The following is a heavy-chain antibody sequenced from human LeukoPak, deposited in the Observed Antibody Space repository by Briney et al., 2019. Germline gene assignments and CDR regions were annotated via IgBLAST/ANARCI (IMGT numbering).Heavy chain of an antibody. CDR1: GFTFSTYE. CDR2: ISSSGTTI. V-gene: IGHV3-48*03. D-gene: IGHD3-22*01. Sequence: GVSLRLSCAASGFTFSTYEMNWVRQAPGKGLEWVSYISSSGTTIYYADSVKGRFTISRDSARNSLYLQMNSLRAEDTAVYYCARVIREYSSWFDPWGQGTLVTVSS. J-gene: IGHJ5*02. CDR3: ARVIREYSSWFDP.